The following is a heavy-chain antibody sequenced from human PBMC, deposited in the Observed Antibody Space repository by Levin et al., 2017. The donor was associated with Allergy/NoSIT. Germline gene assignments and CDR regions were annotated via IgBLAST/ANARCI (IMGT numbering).Heavy chain of an antibody. J-gene: IGHJ6*02. V-gene: IGHV3-21*01. Sequence: GGSLRLSCAASGFTFSSYSMNWVRQAPGKGLEWVSSISSSSSYIYYADSVKGRFTISRDNAKNSLYLQMNSLRAEDTAVYYCARDTPYGDYSPYYYYGMDVWGQGTTVTVSS. CDR1: GFTFSSYS. CDR2: ISSSSSYI. CDR3: ARDTPYGDYSPYYYYGMDV. D-gene: IGHD4-17*01.